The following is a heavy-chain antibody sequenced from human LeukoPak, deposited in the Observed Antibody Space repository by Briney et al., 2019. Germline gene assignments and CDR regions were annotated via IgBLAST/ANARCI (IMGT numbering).Heavy chain of an antibody. Sequence: SETLSLTCTVSGGSISNYYWSWVRQPAGQGLEWIGRIYTSGSANYNPSLKSRVTMSVDTSKNHFSLRLSSVTAADTAVYYCARDRGGYTYSHDYWGQGTLVTVSS. CDR1: GGSISNYY. CDR3: ARDRGGYTYSHDY. J-gene: IGHJ4*02. CDR2: IYTSGSA. D-gene: IGHD5-18*01. V-gene: IGHV4-4*07.